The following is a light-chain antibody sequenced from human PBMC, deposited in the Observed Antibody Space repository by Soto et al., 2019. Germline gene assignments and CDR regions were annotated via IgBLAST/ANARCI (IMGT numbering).Light chain of an antibody. J-gene: IGKJ1*01. CDR2: DAS. Sequence: EIVLTQSPATLSLSPGERATLSCRASQSVSYLAWYQQKPGQAPRLLIYDASNRATDIPARFSGSGSGTDFTLTISSLEPEDFTVYYCQQSSDWWRFGQGTMVESK. CDR1: QSVSY. CDR3: QQSSDWWR. V-gene: IGKV3-11*01.